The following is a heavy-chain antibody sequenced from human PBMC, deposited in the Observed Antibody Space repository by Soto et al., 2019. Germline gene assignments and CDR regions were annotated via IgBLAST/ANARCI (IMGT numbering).Heavy chain of an antibody. CDR3: ARLGTGYYYYYYMDV. V-gene: IGHV4-34*01. CDR1: GGSFSGYY. CDR2: INHSGST. Sequence: QVQLQQWGAGLLKPSETLSHTCAVYGGSFSGYYWSWIRQPPRKGLEWIGEINHSGSTNYNPSLKSRVTISVDTSKNQFSLKLSTVTAADTAVYYCARLGTGYYYYYYMDVWGKGTTVTVSS. J-gene: IGHJ6*03. D-gene: IGHD3-10*01.